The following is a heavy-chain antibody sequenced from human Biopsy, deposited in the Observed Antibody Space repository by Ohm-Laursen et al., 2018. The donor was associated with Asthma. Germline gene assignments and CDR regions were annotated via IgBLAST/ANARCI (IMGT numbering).Heavy chain of an antibody. J-gene: IGHJ6*02. D-gene: IGHD3-10*01. CDR2: IYFSGNT. CDR3: ARGPNYHGSGRAPIGMDV. Sequence: SDTLSLTCTVSGGSITSFYWSWIRQPPGRGLEWIGYIYFSGNTNYNPSLKSRVTISVDTSKNQFSLRLNSVTAADTAVYYCARGPNYHGSGRAPIGMDVWGQGTTVTVSS. CDR1: GGSITSFY. V-gene: IGHV4-59*07.